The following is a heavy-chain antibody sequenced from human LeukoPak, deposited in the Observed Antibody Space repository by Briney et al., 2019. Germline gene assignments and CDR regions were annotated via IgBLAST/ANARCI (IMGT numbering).Heavy chain of an antibody. V-gene: IGHV1-46*01. Sequence: ASVKVSCKASGYTFASSYIHWVRQAPGQGLEWMGVINPSGGGAMYAQKFQDRVTMTRDTSTSTVYMELSSLTSEGTAVYYCARDAVVVPSRGNWFDPWGQGTLVTVSS. CDR1: GYTFASSY. D-gene: IGHD2-21*01. CDR2: INPSGGGA. J-gene: IGHJ5*02. CDR3: ARDAVVVPSRGNWFDP.